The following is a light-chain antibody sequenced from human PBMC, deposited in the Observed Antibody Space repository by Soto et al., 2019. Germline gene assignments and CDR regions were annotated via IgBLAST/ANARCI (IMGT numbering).Light chain of an antibody. CDR1: ISNIGSYT. CDR2: YNN. CDR3: AAWYDSLHGVV. J-gene: IGLJ2*01. Sequence: QSVLTQPPSASGTPGQRVTISCSGSISNIGSYTLNWYQQLPGTAPKLLIYYNNRRPSGVPDRFSGSKSGTSASLAISGLQSEDEADYYCAAWYDSLHGVVFGGGTKVTVL. V-gene: IGLV1-44*01.